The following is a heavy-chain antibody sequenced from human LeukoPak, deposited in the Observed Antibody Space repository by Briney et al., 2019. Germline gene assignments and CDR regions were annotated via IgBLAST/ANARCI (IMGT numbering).Heavy chain of an antibody. D-gene: IGHD2-2*01. CDR1: GFTFSNYA. Sequence: GGSLRLSCAASGFTFSNYAMSWVRLAPGKGLEWVSGISGSGSNTYYADSVKGRFTISRDNSKNTLYLQMNSLRAEDTAVYYCAKLPNMRICSSSSCYTDYFDNWGQGTLVTVSS. J-gene: IGHJ4*02. CDR3: AKLPNMRICSSSSCYTDYFDN. V-gene: IGHV3-23*01. CDR2: ISGSGSNT.